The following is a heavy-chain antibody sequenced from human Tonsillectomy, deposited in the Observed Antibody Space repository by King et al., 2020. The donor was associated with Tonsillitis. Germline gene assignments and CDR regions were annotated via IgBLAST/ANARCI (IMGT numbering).Heavy chain of an antibody. CDR1: GFTFSSYW. D-gene: IGHD3-22*01. J-gene: IGHJ4*02. CDR2: XXXXXXXX. V-gene: IGHV3-7*03. CDR3: ARGGWYYYDSSGIPEDF. Sequence: VQLVESGGGLVQPGGSLRLSCAASGFTFSSYWMTWVXXAPGKGXXGXXXXXXXXXXXXXXXXVXXRFTISRDXXKNXLYLQXXSLRAEDTAVYFCARGGWYYYDSSGIPEDFWGQGTLVTVSS.